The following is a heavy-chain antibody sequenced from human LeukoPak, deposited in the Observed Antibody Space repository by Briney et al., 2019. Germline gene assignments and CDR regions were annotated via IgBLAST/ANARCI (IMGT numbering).Heavy chain of an antibody. CDR3: ARDLGWSSSH. CDR1: GYTFTGHY. J-gene: IGHJ4*02. D-gene: IGHD6-6*01. CDR2: INPTGGT. V-gene: IGHV1-2*02. Sequence: GASVKVSCKASGYTFTGHYMNWVRLAPGQGLEWMGWINPTGGTTYAQKFQDRVTMTRDTSINTAYMEPSGPRSDDTAVYYRARDLGWSSSHWGQGTLVTVSS.